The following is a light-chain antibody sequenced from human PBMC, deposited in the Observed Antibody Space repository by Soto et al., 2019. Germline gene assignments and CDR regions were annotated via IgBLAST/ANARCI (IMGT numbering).Light chain of an antibody. CDR3: SSYTAITTTRV. CDR1: SSEVGGYNY. V-gene: IGLV2-14*03. Sequence: QSALTQPASVSGSPGQSITISCTGTSSEVGGYNYVSWYQQHPGKAPQLMIYDVSSRPSGVSHRFSGSKSGTTASLTISGLQAEDEAYYFCSSYTAITTTRVFGGGTKVTVL. J-gene: IGLJ2*01. CDR2: DVS.